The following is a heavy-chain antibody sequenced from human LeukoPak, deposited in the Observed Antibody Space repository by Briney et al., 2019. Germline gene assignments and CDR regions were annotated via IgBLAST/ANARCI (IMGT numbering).Heavy chain of an antibody. CDR1: GGSISGGGYY. CDR3: ARVQDYDSSGTAFDI. D-gene: IGHD3-22*01. J-gene: IGHJ3*02. CDR2: INYSGSP. V-gene: IGHV4-30-4*08. Sequence: SETLSLTGTVSGGSISGGGYYWSSPRQPPGRGGGLSGYINYSGSPSYSPYLKSRVTISVDTSKIQFALKLSSVTAADTAVYYCARVQDYDSSGTAFDIWGQGTMVTVSS.